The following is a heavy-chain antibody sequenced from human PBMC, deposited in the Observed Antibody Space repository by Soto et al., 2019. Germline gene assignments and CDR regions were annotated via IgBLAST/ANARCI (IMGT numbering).Heavy chain of an antibody. Sequence: VPLVVSGGGLVQPGGSLRLSCAASGFTVSSNFMSWVRQAPGKGLEWVSIIYSDGSTYYADSVKGRFTISRDNSKNTLYLQMNSLRADDTAVYYCASRRNPYGAYDYWGQGTLVTVSS. V-gene: IGHV3-66*01. CDR2: IYSDGST. D-gene: IGHD4-17*01. CDR1: GFTVSSNF. J-gene: IGHJ4*02. CDR3: ASRRNPYGAYDY.